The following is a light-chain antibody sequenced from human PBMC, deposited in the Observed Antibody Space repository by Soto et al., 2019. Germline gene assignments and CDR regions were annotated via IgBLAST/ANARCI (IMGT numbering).Light chain of an antibody. J-gene: IGKJ5*01. CDR1: QTVSRN. V-gene: IGKV3-15*01. CDR3: QQYNNWPS. Sequence: EVVMTQSPATLSVSPGERATLSCRASQTVSRNLAWYQQRPGQAPRLLIYDISNRATGVPARFSGSGSETEFTLTIRSLQSEDVACYFCQQYNNWPSLGQETRLEIK. CDR2: DIS.